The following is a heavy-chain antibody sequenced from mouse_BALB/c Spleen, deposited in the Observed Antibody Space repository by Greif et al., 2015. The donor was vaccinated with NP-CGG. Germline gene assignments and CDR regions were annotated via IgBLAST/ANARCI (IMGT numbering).Heavy chain of an antibody. CDR1: GFAFSSYD. CDR3: ARHSLLRPPWFAY. V-gene: IGHV5-12-1*01. CDR2: ISSGGGST. J-gene: IGHJ3*01. Sequence: EVNVVESGGGLVKPGGSLKLSCAASGFAFSSYDMSWVRQTPEKRLEWVAYISSGGGSTYYPDTVKGRFTISRDNAKNTLYLQMSSLKSEDTAMYYCARHSLLRPPWFAYWGQGTLVTVSA. D-gene: IGHD1-2*01.